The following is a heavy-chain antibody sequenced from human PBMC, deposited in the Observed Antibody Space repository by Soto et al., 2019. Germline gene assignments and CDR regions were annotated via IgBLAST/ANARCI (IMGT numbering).Heavy chain of an antibody. Sequence: EVQLVESGGGLVQPGGSLRLSCAASGFTFSNYDMHWVRQVTGKGLEWVSAIGAAGDTYYPDSVKCRFTISRENAKNSLYLQMNSLRAEDTAVYYCASGGWGSSWYEGGSRIDYWGQGALVTVSS. V-gene: IGHV3-13*01. D-gene: IGHD6-13*01. CDR3: ASGGWGSSWYEGGSRIDY. CDR2: IGAAGDT. CDR1: GFTFSNYD. J-gene: IGHJ4*02.